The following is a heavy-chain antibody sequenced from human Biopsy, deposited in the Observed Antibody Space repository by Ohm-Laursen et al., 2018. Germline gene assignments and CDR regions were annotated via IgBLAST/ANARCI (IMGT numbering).Heavy chain of an antibody. D-gene: IGHD6-19*01. CDR1: GGSITNYY. V-gene: IGHV4-59*01. Sequence: GTLSLTCTVSGGSITNYYWSWIRQPPGKGLEYIGYMYYNEGTNYNPSLKSRVTISVDTSKNQFSLKLIPVTPADTAVYYCATGGQWPKPYLNWFDPWGQGTLVTVSS. J-gene: IGHJ5*02. CDR2: MYYNEGT. CDR3: ATGGQWPKPYLNWFDP.